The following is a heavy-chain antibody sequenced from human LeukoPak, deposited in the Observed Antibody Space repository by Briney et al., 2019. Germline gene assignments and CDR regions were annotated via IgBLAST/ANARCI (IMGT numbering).Heavy chain of an antibody. J-gene: IGHJ4*02. Sequence: GGSLRLSCAASGFTVSSNYMSGVRQAPGKGLEWVSVIYSSGSTYYADSVKGRFTISRDNSRNTLYLQMDSLRAEDSAVYYCARLHSSSSHTSFDYWGQGSLVTVSS. D-gene: IGHD6-6*01. CDR2: IYSSGST. CDR3: ARLHSSSSHTSFDY. CDR1: GFTVSSNY. V-gene: IGHV3-66*01.